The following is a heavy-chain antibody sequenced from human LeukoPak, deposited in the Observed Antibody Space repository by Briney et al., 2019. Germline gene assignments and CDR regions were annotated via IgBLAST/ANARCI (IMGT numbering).Heavy chain of an antibody. CDR2: IYYSGST. CDR1: GGSISSSSYY. D-gene: IGHD2-21*01. Sequence: SETLSLTCTVSGGSISSSSYYWGWIRQPPGKGLEWIGGIYYSGSTYYNPSLKSRVTISVDTSKNQFSLKLSSVTAADTAVYYCARLPGATGGGGVDYWGQGTLVTVSS. V-gene: IGHV4-39*01. CDR3: ARLPGATGGGGVDY. J-gene: IGHJ4*02.